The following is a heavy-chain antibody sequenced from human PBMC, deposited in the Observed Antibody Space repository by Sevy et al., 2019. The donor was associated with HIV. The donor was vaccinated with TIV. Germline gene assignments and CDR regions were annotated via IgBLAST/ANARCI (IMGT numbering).Heavy chain of an antibody. D-gene: IGHD1-26*01. CDR2: ITPNNGNT. V-gene: IGHV1-18*01. CDR1: GYTFTNYH. CDR3: ARAPSGSQGPGQYFHH. Sequence: ASVKVSCKASGYTFTNYHITWVRQAPGQGLEWMGWITPNNGNTEYVQRLQGRVTMTTDTSTSTAYMELRNLKSDDTPVYYCARAPSGSQGPGQYFHHWGQGTLVTVSS. J-gene: IGHJ1*01.